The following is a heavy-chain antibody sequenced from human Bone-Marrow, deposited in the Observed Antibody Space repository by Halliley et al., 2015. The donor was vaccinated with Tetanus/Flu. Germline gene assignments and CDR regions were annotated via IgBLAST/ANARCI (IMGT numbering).Heavy chain of an antibody. Sequence: PGKRLEWVSSISGSGDSTYYADSVKGRFTISRDKSKKTLYLQMNTLRVEDTAIYYCARGISGYWGQGTLVTVSS. D-gene: IGHD3-10*01. CDR3: ARGISGY. CDR2: ISGSGDST. J-gene: IGHJ4*02. V-gene: IGHV3-23*01.